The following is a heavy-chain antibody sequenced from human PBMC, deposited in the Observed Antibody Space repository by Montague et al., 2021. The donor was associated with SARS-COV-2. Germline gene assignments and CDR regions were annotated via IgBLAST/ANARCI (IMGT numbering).Heavy chain of an antibody. D-gene: IGHD3-22*01. CDR3: ARLKRYFDSSGSPSAFDF. Sequence: SETLSLTCTVSGGSITNNIDYWSWIRQPPGKGLEWIGSIYYTGNTYDNPSLKSRVTISVVTSKNHFTLKLSSVTAAETAVYYCARLKRYFDSSGSPSAFDFWGQGTKVTVSS. CDR1: GGSITNNIDY. J-gene: IGHJ3*01. V-gene: IGHV4-39*02. CDR2: IYYTGNT.